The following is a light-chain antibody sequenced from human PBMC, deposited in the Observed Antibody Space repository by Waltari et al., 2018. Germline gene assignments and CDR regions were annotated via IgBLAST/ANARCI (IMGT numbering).Light chain of an antibody. CDR3: QQYGASPS. CDR1: QSVTGSF. Sequence: EIVLTQSPDTLSLSPGARATLSCRASQSVTGSFLAWYQQKPGQSPRLLIYNTSNRATGIPDRFSGSGSWTHFTLTISRLEPEDFAVYYCQQYGASPSFGGGTKVEVK. V-gene: IGKV3-20*01. CDR2: NTS. J-gene: IGKJ4*01.